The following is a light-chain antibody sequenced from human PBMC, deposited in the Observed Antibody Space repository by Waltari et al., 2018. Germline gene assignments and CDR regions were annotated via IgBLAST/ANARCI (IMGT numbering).Light chain of an antibody. CDR2: DFS. CDR1: DSDLGSYNY. Sequence: QSAPTQPASVSGSPGQSITISCIGIDSDLGSYNYVSWYRQTPGKAPEVIIYDFSSRPPGVSSRFSGSKASNTASLTISGLQAEDEGHYYCTPYTTTRLTFGGGTNLTV. CDR3: TPYTTTRLT. V-gene: IGLV2-14*01. J-gene: IGLJ2*01.